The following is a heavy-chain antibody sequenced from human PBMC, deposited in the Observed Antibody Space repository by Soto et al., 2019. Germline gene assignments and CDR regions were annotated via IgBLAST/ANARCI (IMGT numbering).Heavy chain of an antibody. Sequence: PSLTCTVSGGSIGSYYWSWIRQPPGKGLEWIGYIYYSGSTNYNPSLKSRVTISVDTSKNQSSLKLSSVTAADTAVYYCARETDFWSCLSTYFDYWGHETLVTVAS. D-gene: IGHD3-3*01. CDR1: GGSIGSYY. CDR3: ARETDFWSCLSTYFDY. V-gene: IGHV4-59*01. J-gene: IGHJ4*01. CDR2: IYYSGST.